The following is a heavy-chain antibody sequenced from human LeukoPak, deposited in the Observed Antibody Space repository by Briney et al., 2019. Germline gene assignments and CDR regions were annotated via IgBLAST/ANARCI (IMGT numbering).Heavy chain of an antibody. CDR1: GFTFSSYA. CDR3: ARASPQQAFLFDY. CDR2: ISSNGGST. D-gene: IGHD1/OR15-1a*01. V-gene: IGHV3-64*01. Sequence: PGGSLRLSCAASGFTFSSYAMHWVRQAPGKGLEYVSAISSNGGSTYYANSVKGRFTISRDNSKNTLYLQMGSLRAEDMAVYYCARASPQQAFLFDYWGQGTLVTVSS. J-gene: IGHJ4*02.